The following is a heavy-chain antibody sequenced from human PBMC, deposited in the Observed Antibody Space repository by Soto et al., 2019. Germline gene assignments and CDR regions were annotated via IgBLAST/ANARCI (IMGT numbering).Heavy chain of an antibody. CDR1: GFTFSDYN. V-gene: IGHV3-48*02. CDR3: ARDGVAEIDY. Sequence: VQLVESGGGLVQPGGSLRLSCAAYGFTFSDYNMIWVRQAPGKGLEWVSYIDIFSATIYYADSVKGRFTISRDNAKNSLYLQMNSLRDEDTAVYYCARDGVAEIDYWGQGTLVTVSS. D-gene: IGHD2-15*01. J-gene: IGHJ4*02. CDR2: IDIFSATI.